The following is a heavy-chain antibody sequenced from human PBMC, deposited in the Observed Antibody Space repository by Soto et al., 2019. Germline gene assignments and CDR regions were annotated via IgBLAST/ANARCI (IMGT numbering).Heavy chain of an antibody. CDR3: ARGRGDYDFWGGYYPRHGDYYGMDV. Sequence: QVQLVQAGAEVKKPGASVNGSCKASGGTFSSYAISWVRQAPGQGLEWMGGIIPIFGTANYAQKFQGRVTITADESTSTAYMELSSLRSEDTAVYYCARGRGDYDFWGGYYPRHGDYYGMDVWGQGTTVTVSS. CDR2: IIPIFGTA. J-gene: IGHJ6*02. CDR1: GGTFSSYA. D-gene: IGHD3-3*01. V-gene: IGHV1-69*01.